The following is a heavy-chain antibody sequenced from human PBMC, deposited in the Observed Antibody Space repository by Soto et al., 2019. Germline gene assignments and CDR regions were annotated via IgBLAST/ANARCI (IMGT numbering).Heavy chain of an antibody. CDR3: AIEKVGGYYYYGMDV. J-gene: IGHJ6*02. D-gene: IGHD6-19*01. V-gene: IGHV3-30*03. CDR2: ISHDGGVK. CDR1: GFTFSTTG. Sequence: GGSLRLSCAASGFTFSTTGMHWVRQAPGKGLEGVAMISHDGGVKQYTDSVKGRFTISRDTSNNTVYLQMNSLRPEDTAMYHCAIEKVGGYYYYGMDVWGQGTTVTVSS.